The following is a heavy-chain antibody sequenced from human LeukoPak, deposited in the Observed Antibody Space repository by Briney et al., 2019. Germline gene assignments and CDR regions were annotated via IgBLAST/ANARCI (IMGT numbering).Heavy chain of an antibody. CDR3: ARHTELLWYFDL. D-gene: IGHD1-7*01. J-gene: IGHJ2*01. V-gene: IGHV4-39*01. Sequence: PSETLSLTCTVSGGSISSSSYYWGWIRQPPGKGLEWIGSVYYSGGTYYSPSLKSRVTISVDTSKNQFSLKLSSVTAADTAVYYCARHTELLWYFDLWGRGTLVTVSS. CDR1: GGSISSSSYY. CDR2: VYYSGGT.